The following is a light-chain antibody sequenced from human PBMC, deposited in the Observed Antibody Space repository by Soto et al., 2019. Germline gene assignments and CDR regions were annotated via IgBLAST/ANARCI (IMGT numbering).Light chain of an antibody. Sequence: QSVVTQPPSASGTPGQRVTISCSGSSSNIKINTVNWYQQLPGTAPKLLIYTNNQRPSGVPDRFSGSESGTSASLAISGLQSEDEADYYCAAWDDSLNGPVFGGGTKLTVL. CDR1: SSNIKINT. V-gene: IGLV1-44*01. CDR3: AAWDDSLNGPV. J-gene: IGLJ3*02. CDR2: TNN.